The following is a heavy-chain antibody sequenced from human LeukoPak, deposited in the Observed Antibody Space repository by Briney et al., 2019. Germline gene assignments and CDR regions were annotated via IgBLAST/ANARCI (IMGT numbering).Heavy chain of an antibody. J-gene: IGHJ6*02. CDR3: ARDPYCGGDCYSDYYYGMDV. D-gene: IGHD2-21*02. V-gene: IGHV1-69*13. CDR2: IIPIFGTA. CDR1: GYTFTSYG. Sequence: ASVKVSCKASGYTFTSYGISWVRQAPGQGLEWMGGIIPIFGTANYAQKFQGRVTITADESTSTAYMELSSLRSEDTAVYYCARDPYCGGDCYSDYYYGMDVWGQGTTVTVSS.